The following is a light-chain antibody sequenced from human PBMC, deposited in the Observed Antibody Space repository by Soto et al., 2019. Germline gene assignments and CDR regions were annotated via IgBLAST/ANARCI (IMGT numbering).Light chain of an antibody. CDR3: QQYNNWPIT. Sequence: ELVMTQSPATLSVSPGERATLSCRASQSVGSNLAWYQQKPGQAPRLLIYGASTRASDTPARFSGSGSVTEFALTISSLQSEDFAVYYCQQYNNWPITFGQGTRLEIK. CDR1: QSVGSN. V-gene: IGKV3D-15*01. J-gene: IGKJ5*01. CDR2: GAS.